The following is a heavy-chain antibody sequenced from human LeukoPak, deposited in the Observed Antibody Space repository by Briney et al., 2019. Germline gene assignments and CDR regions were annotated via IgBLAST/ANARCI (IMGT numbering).Heavy chain of an antibody. CDR1: GYTFTSYY. CDR3: AREVPPARYFDY. J-gene: IGHJ4*02. V-gene: IGHV1-46*01. CDR2: INPSGGST. Sequence: ASVKVSCKASGYTFTSYYMHWVRQAPGQGLEWMGIINPSGGSTSYAQKFQGRVTMTRDMSTSTVYMELSSLRSEDTAVYYCAREVPPARYFDYWGQGTLVTVSA.